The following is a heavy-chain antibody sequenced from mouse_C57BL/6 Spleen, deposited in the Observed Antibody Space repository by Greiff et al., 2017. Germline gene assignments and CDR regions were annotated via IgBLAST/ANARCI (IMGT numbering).Heavy chain of an antibody. J-gene: IGHJ2*01. CDR2: IHPNSGST. D-gene: IGHD1-1*01. Sequence: VKLQQPGAELVKPGASVKLSCKASGYTFTSYWMHWVKQRPGKGLEWIGMIHPNSGSTNYNEKFKSQATLTVDKSSSTAYMQLSSLTSEDSAVYYCAKGVFYYDPYFDYWGQGTTLTVSS. CDR3: AKGVFYYDPYFDY. CDR1: GYTFTSYW. V-gene: IGHV1-64*01.